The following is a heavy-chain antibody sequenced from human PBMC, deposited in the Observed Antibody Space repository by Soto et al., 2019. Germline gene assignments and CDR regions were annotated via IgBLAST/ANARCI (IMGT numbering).Heavy chain of an antibody. D-gene: IGHD1-26*01. V-gene: IGHV1-3*01. CDR1: GYTFTSYA. CDR2: INAGNGNT. Sequence: QVQLVQSGAEVKKPGASVKVSCKASGYTFTSYAMHWVRQAPGQRLEWMGWINAGNGNTKYSQKFQGRVTITRDTSASTAYMELSSLRSEDTAVYYCAREIGHIRLRGIYGDYPGYWGQGTLVTVSS. CDR3: AREIGHIRLRGIYGDYPGY. J-gene: IGHJ4*02.